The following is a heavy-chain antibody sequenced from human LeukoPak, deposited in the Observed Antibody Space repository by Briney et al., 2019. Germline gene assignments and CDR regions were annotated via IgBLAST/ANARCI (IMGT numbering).Heavy chain of an antibody. D-gene: IGHD3-3*01. CDR1: GFTFSSYA. CDR2: ISYDGSNK. V-gene: IGHV3-30-3*01. Sequence: GRSLRLSCAASGFTFSSYAMHWVRQAPGKGLEWVAVISYDGSNKYYADSVKGRFTISRDNSKNTLYLQMNSLRAEDTAVCYCARAWSPYDFWSGYPPGYWGQGTLVTVSS. CDR3: ARAWSPYDFWSGYPPGY. J-gene: IGHJ4*02.